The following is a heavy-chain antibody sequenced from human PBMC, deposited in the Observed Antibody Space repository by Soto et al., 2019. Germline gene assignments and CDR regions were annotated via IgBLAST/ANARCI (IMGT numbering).Heavy chain of an antibody. CDR2: ISGSGVST. V-gene: IGHV3-23*01. D-gene: IGHD3-10*02. Sequence: PGGSLRLSCAASGFTFTSHAMNWVRQAPGKGLEWVSLISGSGVSTYYADSVKGRFTISRDNSRNTVSLQINSPRAEDTAVYYCAKEAMVGNYYYNYGMDVWGQGTTVTVSS. CDR1: GFTFTSHA. J-gene: IGHJ6*02. CDR3: AKEAMVGNYYYNYGMDV.